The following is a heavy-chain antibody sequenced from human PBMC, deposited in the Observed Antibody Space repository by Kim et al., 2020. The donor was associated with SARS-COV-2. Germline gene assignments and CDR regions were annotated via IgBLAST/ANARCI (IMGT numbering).Heavy chain of an antibody. V-gene: IGHV3-11*06. Sequence: VKGRFTISRDNAKNSRYLQMNSLRAEDTAVYYCARSRYYGSGSYYTDYFDYWGQGTLVTVSS. D-gene: IGHD3-10*01. CDR3: ARSRYYGSGSYYTDYFDY. J-gene: IGHJ4*02.